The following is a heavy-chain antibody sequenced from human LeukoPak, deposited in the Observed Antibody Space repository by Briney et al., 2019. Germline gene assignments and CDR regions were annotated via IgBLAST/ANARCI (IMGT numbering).Heavy chain of an antibody. Sequence: ASVKVSCKACGYTFTSYGISWVRQAPGQGLEWMGWISAYNGNTNYAQKLQGRVTMTTDTSTSTAYMELRSLRSDDTAVYYCARDFPKWELLEDPHDAFDIWGQGTMVTVSS. CDR1: GYTFTSYG. V-gene: IGHV1-18*01. CDR2: ISAYNGNT. CDR3: ARDFPKWELLEDPHDAFDI. J-gene: IGHJ3*02. D-gene: IGHD1-26*01.